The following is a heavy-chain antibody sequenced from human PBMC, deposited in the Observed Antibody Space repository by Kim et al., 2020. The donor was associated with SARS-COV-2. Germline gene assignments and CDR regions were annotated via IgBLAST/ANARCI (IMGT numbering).Heavy chain of an antibody. CDR1: GFSFGDYA. J-gene: IGHJ4*02. Sequence: GGSLRLSCAASGFSFGDYAMHWVRQAPGKGLKWVSSISWNTNSIAYAASVKGRFTISRDNAKKSLDLQMNSLRPEDTAFYYCAKQQQQLAFDYWGQGTLVTVPS. CDR2: ISWNTNSI. V-gene: IGHV3-9*01. D-gene: IGHD6-13*01. CDR3: AKQQQQLAFDY.